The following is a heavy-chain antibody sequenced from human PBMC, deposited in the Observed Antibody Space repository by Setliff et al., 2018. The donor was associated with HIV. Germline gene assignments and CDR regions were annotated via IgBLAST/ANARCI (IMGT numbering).Heavy chain of an antibody. CDR3: ARVRLYSSALDY. CDR1: GFTVSSHY. Sequence: GGSVRLSCAASGFTVSSHYMSWVRQAPGKGLEWVSTIYSDGSTYHADSVKGRFTLSRDTSKNTLSLQMNSLRPEDTAVFYCARVRLYSSALDYWGQGTLVTVSS. D-gene: IGHD3-22*01. CDR2: IYSDGST. J-gene: IGHJ4*02. V-gene: IGHV3-66*02.